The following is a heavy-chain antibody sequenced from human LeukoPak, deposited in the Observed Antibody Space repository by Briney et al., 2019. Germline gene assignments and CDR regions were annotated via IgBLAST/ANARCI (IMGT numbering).Heavy chain of an antibody. CDR1: GFTVSSNY. Sequence: GGSLRLSCAASGFTVSSNYMSWVRQAPGKGLEWVSVIYSGGSTYYADSVKGRFTISRDNSKNTLYLQMNSLRAEDTAVYYCAKDWQTYYDTLTGFPLDYWGQGTLVSVSS. V-gene: IGHV3-53*01. D-gene: IGHD3-9*01. J-gene: IGHJ4*02. CDR2: IYSGGST. CDR3: AKDWQTYYDTLTGFPLDY.